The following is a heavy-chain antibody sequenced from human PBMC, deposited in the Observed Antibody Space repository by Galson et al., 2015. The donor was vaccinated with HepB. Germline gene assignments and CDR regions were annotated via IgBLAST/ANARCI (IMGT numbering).Heavy chain of an antibody. J-gene: IGHJ4*02. Sequence: SLRLSCAASGFTFSNYEMNWVRQAPGKGLEWVSYISSSGSTIYYADSVKGRFTISRDNAKNSLYLQMNSLRAEDTAVYYCARVGEGDYFDYWGQGTLVTVSS. CDR2: ISSSGSTI. D-gene: IGHD3-10*01. CDR1: GFTFSNYE. CDR3: ARVGEGDYFDY. V-gene: IGHV3-48*03.